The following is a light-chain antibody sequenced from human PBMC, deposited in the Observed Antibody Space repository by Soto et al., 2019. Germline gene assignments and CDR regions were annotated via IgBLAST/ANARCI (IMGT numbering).Light chain of an antibody. V-gene: IGLV2-14*01. CDR2: EVS. Sequence: QSALTQPASVSGSPGQSITISCTGTSTDVGSYIYVSWYQQHPGEAPKLMIYEVSNRPSGVSNRFSGSKSGNTASLTISGLQAEDEADYYCNSYTSISTQVFGTGTKVTVL. J-gene: IGLJ1*01. CDR1: STDVGSYIY. CDR3: NSYTSISTQV.